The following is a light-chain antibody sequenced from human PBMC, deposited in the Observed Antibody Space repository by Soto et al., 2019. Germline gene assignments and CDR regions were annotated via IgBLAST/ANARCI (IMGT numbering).Light chain of an antibody. J-gene: IGKJ5*01. CDR3: QQRSNWPVT. CDR1: QSVSSY. V-gene: IGKV3-11*01. Sequence: EIMLTQSPDTLSLSPGERATLSCRASQSVSSYLAWYQQKPGQAPRLLIYDASNRATGIPARFSGSGSGTDFTLTISSLEPEDFAVYYCQQRSNWPVTFGQGTRLEI. CDR2: DAS.